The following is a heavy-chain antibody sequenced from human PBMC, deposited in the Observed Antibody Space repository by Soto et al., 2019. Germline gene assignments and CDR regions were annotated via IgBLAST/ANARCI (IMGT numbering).Heavy chain of an antibody. CDR2: INIHKGNA. Sequence: QVLLVQSGAEVKKPGASLKVSCKASGYTFTSFGISWVRQAPGQGLEWMGWINIHKGNANYAQKVQGRVTMTTDTSTSTAYMELMNMRSDDTAVYYCARVGSYHSGGTGYRAYFDYWGQGTRVIVSS. CDR3: ARVGSYHSGGTGYRAYFDY. V-gene: IGHV1-18*01. D-gene: IGHD3-22*01. J-gene: IGHJ4*02. CDR1: GYTFTSFG.